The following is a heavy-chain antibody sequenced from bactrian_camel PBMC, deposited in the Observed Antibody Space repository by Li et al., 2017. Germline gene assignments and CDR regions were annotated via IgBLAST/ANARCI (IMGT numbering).Heavy chain of an antibody. Sequence: VQLVESGGGLVQPGGSLTLSCITSGFTFGTYAMAWIRQSPGAGLEWVSGISWNGDTTEYADSVKGRFTISRDNAKNTLYLQLNSLKTEDTAMYYCTRGGDSWSLDYWGQGTQVTVS. CDR3: TRGGDSWSLDY. J-gene: IGHJ4*01. D-gene: IGHD6*01. CDR1: GFTFGTYA. CDR2: ISWNGDTT. V-gene: IGHV3-1*01.